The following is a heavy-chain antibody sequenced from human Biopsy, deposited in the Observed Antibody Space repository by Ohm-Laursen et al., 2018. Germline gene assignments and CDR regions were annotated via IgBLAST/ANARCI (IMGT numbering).Heavy chain of an antibody. V-gene: IGHV4-4*07. CDR2: IYTSGSP. Sequence: SDTLSLTCAVSGGSINNYYWSWIRQPAGKGLEWIGRIYTSGSPNYNLSLESRVTMSVDTSKNQFSLKLSSVTAADTAWYYCARGQALKSFDYWGQGTLVTVSS. J-gene: IGHJ4*02. CDR1: GGSINNYY. CDR3: ARGQALKSFDY.